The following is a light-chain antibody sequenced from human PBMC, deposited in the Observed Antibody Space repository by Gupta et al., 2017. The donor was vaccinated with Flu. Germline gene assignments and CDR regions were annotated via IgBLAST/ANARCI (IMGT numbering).Light chain of an antibody. CDR3: HQSYTSPPT. CDR1: QSINSY. J-gene: IGKJ2*01. V-gene: IGKV1-39*01. Sequence: PSSLSASVGDRVSITCRATQSINSYLNWYQQKPGEVPKLLIYTTSSLHSGVPSRFSASGSGTHFTLTISNLQPEDVATYYCHQSYTSPPTFGQWTKLEIK. CDR2: TTS.